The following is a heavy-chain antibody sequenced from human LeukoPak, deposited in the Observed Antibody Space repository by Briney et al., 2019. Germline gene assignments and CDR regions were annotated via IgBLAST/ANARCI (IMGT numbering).Heavy chain of an antibody. Sequence: PSETLSLTCTVSGGSISSYHWSWVRQPPGKGLEWIGYIYYSGSTNYNPSLKSRVTISVDTSKNQFSLKLSSVTAADTAVYYCARSKSSSWYYFDYWGQGTLVTVSS. D-gene: IGHD6-13*01. J-gene: IGHJ4*02. V-gene: IGHV4-59*01. CDR1: GGSISSYH. CDR2: IYYSGST. CDR3: ARSKSSSWYYFDY.